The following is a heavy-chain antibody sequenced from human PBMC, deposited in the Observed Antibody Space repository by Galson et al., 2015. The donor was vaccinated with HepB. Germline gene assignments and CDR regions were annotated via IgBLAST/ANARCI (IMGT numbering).Heavy chain of an antibody. V-gene: IGHV3-74*01. J-gene: IGHJ6*02. CDR2: INSDGNSA. CDR1: GSTFSIYW. D-gene: IGHD2-15*01. CDR3: ARESRYCSGGICYAGGDYYYYYGMDV. Sequence: SLRLSCAPSGSTFSIYWMHWVRQVPGKGLGWVSRINSDGNSASYADSVKGRFIIPRDNAKNTLYLYMNSLRVEDTAVYYCARESRYCSGGICYAGGDYYYYYGMDVWGQGTTVTVSS.